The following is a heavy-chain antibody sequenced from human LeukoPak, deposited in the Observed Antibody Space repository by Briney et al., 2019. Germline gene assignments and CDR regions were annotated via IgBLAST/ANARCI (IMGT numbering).Heavy chain of an antibody. J-gene: IGHJ4*02. V-gene: IGHV3-15*01. D-gene: IGHD4-17*01. Sequence: PWGSLRLSCAASGFTFSNTWMNWVRQAPGKGLELVGRSKRIIDGGTTDYVDGGTIDYAAPVKGRFTVSRDDSINTLYLQMSSLKTEDTAVYYCAAQGGSGDLRYWGQGTLVTVSS. CDR2: SKRIIDGGTTDYVDGGTI. CDR1: GFTFSNTW. CDR3: AAQGGSGDLRY.